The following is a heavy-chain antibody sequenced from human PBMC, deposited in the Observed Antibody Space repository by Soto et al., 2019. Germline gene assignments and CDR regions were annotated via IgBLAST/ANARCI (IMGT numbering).Heavy chain of an antibody. CDR3: ALLGSFQPLPPDFDY. Sequence: QVQLVQSGAEVKKPGSSVKVSCKASGGTFSSYAISWVRQAPGQGLEWMGGIIPIFGTANYAQKFQGRVTITAYESTSTAYMELSSLRSEDTAVYYCALLGSFQPLPPDFDYWGQGTLVTVSS. CDR1: GGTFSSYA. J-gene: IGHJ4*02. CDR2: IIPIFGTA. V-gene: IGHV1-69*12. D-gene: IGHD6-6*01.